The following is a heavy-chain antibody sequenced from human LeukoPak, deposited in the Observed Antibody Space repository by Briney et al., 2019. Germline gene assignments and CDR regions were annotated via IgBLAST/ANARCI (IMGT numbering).Heavy chain of an antibody. Sequence: ASVKVSCKASGYTFTGYYMHWVRHAPGQGLEWMGWINPNSGGTNYAQKFQGRVTMTRDTSISTAYMELSRLRSDDTAVYYCARVLYDSSGYYDAFDIWGQGTMVTVSS. CDR3: ARVLYDSSGYYDAFDI. CDR1: GYTFTGYY. CDR2: INPNSGGT. V-gene: IGHV1-2*02. J-gene: IGHJ3*02. D-gene: IGHD3-22*01.